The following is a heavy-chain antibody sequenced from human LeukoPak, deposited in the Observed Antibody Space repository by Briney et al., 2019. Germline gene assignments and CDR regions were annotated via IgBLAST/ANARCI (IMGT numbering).Heavy chain of an antibody. V-gene: IGHV4-61*05. J-gene: IGHJ6*03. D-gene: IGHD2-15*01. CDR2: IYYSGST. CDR3: ARYAWPGDTVVVVAARGHMDV. CDR1: GGSISSSSYY. Sequence: SETLSLTCTVSGGSISSSSYYWGWIRLPPGKGLEWIGHIYYSGSTNYNSSLKSRVTISVDTSKNQFSLKLSSVTAADTAVYYCARYAWPGDTVVVVAARGHMDVWGKGTTVTVSS.